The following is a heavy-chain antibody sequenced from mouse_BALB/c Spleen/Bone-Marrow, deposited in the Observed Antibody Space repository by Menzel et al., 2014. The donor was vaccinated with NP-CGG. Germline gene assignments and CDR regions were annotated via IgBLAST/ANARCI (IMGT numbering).Heavy chain of an antibody. V-gene: IGHV1-54*01. CDR3: ARWGYAMDY. Sequence: QVQLQQSGAELVRPGTSVKVSCKASGYAFTNYLIEWVKQRPGQGLEWIGVINPGSGGTNYNEKFKGKATLTADKSSNTDYMHLSGLTSDDSAGYFYARWGYAMDYWGQGTSVTVSS. CDR2: INPGSGGT. J-gene: IGHJ4*01. CDR1: GYAFTNYL.